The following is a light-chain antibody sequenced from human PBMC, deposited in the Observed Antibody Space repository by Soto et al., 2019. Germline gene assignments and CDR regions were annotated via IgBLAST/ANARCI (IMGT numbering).Light chain of an antibody. CDR2: SAS. V-gene: IGKV1-9*01. Sequence: IHVTQSPSVLSASAGDTVTITCRASQDLSNYLAWYQQKPGKAPDLLIYSASTLQSGVPSRFSGSGSETEFSLTIRALQPEEFATYYCQQLSRYPLTFGGGTKVDIK. CDR1: QDLSNY. J-gene: IGKJ4*01. CDR3: QQLSRYPLT.